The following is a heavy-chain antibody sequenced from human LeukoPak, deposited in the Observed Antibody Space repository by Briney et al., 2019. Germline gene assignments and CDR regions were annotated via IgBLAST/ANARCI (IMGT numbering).Heavy chain of an antibody. CDR3: ARGLGYCSGGSCYRSYYYYGMDV. J-gene: IGHJ6*02. CDR2: INHSGST. V-gene: IGHV4-34*01. Sequence: SETLSLTCAVYGGYFSGYYWSWIRQPPGKGLEWIEEINHSGSTNYNPSLKSRVTISVDTSKNQFSLKLSSVTAADTAVYYCARGLGYCSGGSCYRSYYYYGMDVWGQGTTVTVSS. CDR1: GGYFSGYY. D-gene: IGHD2-15*01.